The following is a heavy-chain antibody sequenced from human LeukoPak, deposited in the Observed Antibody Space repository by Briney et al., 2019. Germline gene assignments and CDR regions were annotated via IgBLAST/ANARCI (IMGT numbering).Heavy chain of an antibody. CDR1: GYTFTSYY. V-gene: IGHV1-46*01. J-gene: IGHJ4*02. CDR2: INPSGGGT. Sequence: VASVKVSCKASGYTFTSYYMHWVRQAPGQGLEWMGIINPSGGGTSYAQKFQGRVTMTRDTSTSTVYMELSSLRSEDTAVYYCARDLGDGYFDYWGQGTLVTVSS. CDR3: ARDLGDGYFDY. D-gene: IGHD3-10*01.